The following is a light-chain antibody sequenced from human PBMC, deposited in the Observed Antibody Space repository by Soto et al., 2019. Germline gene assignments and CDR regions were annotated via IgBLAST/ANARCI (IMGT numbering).Light chain of an antibody. CDR3: CSYAGSTTPSV. J-gene: IGLJ1*01. CDR1: STDVGSYNL. CDR2: DVI. Sequence: QSALTQPASVSGSPGQSITISCTGTSTDVGSYNLVSWYQHHPGIAPKLMIYDVIKRPSGVSNRFSGSKSGNTASLTISGLQAEDEADYYCCSYAGSTTPSVLGTGTKVTVL. V-gene: IGLV2-23*02.